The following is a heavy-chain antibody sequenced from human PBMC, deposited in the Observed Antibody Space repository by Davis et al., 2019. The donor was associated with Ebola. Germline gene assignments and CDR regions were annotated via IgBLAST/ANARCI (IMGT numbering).Heavy chain of an antibody. CDR3: ARAIFYYYYGMDV. CDR1: GFTFSSYD. Sequence: PGGSLRLSCAASGFTFSSYDMHWVRQATGKGLEWVSAIGTAGDTYYPGSVKGRFTISRENAKNSLYLQMNSLRAEDTAVYYCARAIFYYYYGMDVWGQGTTVTVSS. D-gene: IGHD3-9*01. V-gene: IGHV3-13*01. CDR2: IGTAGDT. J-gene: IGHJ6*02.